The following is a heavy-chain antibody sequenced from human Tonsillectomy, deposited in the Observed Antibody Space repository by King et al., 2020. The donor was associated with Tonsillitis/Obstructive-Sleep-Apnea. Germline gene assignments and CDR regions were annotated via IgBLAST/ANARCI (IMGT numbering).Heavy chain of an antibody. D-gene: IGHD3-10*01. CDR2: ISGGGGST. V-gene: IGHV3-23*04. Sequence: QLVQSGGGLVQPGGSLRLSCAASGITFSSYAMSWVRQAQGKGLEWVSTISGGGGSTYYADAVKGRFTISRDNSKNTLYLQMNSLRAEDTAVYYCAKAMVQGIIITIFDYWGQGTLVTVSS. CDR3: AKAMVQGIIITIFDY. J-gene: IGHJ4*02. CDR1: GITFSSYA.